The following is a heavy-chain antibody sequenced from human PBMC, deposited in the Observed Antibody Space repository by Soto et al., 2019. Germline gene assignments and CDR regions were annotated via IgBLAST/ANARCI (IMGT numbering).Heavy chain of an antibody. Sequence: SVKVSCKASGGTFSSYAISWVRQAPGQGLEWMGGIIPIFGTANYAQKFQGRVTITADESTSTAYMELSSLRSEDTAVYYCAREDCSGGSCYGFAWFDPWGQGTLVTVSS. J-gene: IGHJ5*02. CDR3: AREDCSGGSCYGFAWFDP. CDR1: GGTFSSYA. CDR2: IIPIFGTA. V-gene: IGHV1-69*13. D-gene: IGHD2-15*01.